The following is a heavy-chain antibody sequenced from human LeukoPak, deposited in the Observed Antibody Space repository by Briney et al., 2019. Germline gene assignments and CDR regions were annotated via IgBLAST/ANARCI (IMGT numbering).Heavy chain of an antibody. V-gene: IGHV3-74*01. D-gene: IGHD4-17*01. CDR2: IDTDRSSA. Sequence: GGSLRLSCAASGFTFSSYWMHWVRQPPGKGLVWVSRIDTDRSSATYADSVKGRFTISRDNAKNTVYLQMNSLRIEDTGVYYCASALTTVTPHFHWWGQGTLVTVSS. CDR1: GFTFSSYW. J-gene: IGHJ4*02. CDR3: ASALTTVTPHFHW.